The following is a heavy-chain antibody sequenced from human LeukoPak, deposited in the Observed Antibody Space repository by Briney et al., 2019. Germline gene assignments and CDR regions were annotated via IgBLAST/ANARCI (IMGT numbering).Heavy chain of an antibody. CDR2: INTDGSST. Sequence: GGSLRLSCAASGFTFSDYWMHWVRQAPGKGLVWVSRINTDGSSTRYADSVKGRFTISRDNAKNTLYLQMNSLRAEDTAVYYCISSNPSFDYWGQGTLVTVSS. D-gene: IGHD1-14*01. V-gene: IGHV3-74*01. J-gene: IGHJ4*02. CDR3: ISSNPSFDY. CDR1: GFTFSDYW.